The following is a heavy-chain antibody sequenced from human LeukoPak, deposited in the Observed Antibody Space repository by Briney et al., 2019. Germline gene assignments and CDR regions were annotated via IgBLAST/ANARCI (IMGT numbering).Heavy chain of an antibody. J-gene: IGHJ6*02. CDR1: GGSISSSSYY. V-gene: IGHV4-39*07. D-gene: IGHD3-22*01. CDR3: ARGGSGYYDSSGYYYYYGMDV. Sequence: SETLSLTCTVSGGSISSSSYYWGWIRQPPGKGLEWIGSIYYSGSTYYNPSLKSRVTISVDTSKNQFSLKLSSVTAADTAVYYCARGGSGYYDSSGYYYYYGMDVWGQGTTVTVSS. CDR2: IYYSGST.